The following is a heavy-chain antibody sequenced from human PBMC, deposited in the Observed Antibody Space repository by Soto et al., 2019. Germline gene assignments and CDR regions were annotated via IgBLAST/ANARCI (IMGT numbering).Heavy chain of an antibody. CDR1: GGSVTSATYD. D-gene: IGHD4-17*01. CDR3: ARNRATRYSTGSDGMDV. Sequence: QVQLQESGPGLVKPSETLSLTCTVSGGSVTSATYDWSWIRQPPGKPMEWIGYIYFRGGADYNPSHKSRVTISIDTAKNQFALRLTSVTAADTAVDYCARNRATRYSTGSDGMDVWGQGTRVTVSS. V-gene: IGHV4-61*01. CDR2: IYFRGGA. J-gene: IGHJ6*02.